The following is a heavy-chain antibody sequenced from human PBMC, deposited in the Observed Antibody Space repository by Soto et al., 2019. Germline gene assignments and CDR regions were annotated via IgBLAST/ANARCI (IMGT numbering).Heavy chain of an antibody. Sequence: GASVKVSCKASGYTFTSYAMHWVRQAPGQRLEWMGWINAGNGNTKYSQKFQGRVTITRDTSASTAYMELSSLRSEDTAVYYCASGGYCSGGSCQEPFDYWGQGTLVNVSS. CDR3: ASGGYCSGGSCQEPFDY. D-gene: IGHD2-15*01. CDR1: GYTFTSYA. V-gene: IGHV1-3*01. CDR2: INAGNGNT. J-gene: IGHJ4*02.